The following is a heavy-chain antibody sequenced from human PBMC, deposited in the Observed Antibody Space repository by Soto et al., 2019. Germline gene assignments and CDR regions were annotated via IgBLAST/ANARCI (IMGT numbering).Heavy chain of an antibody. V-gene: IGHV1-18*01. Sequence: GASVKVSCKASGYTFTSYGISWVRQAPGQGLEWMGWISAYNGNTNYAQKLQGRVTMTTDTSTSTAYMELRSLRSDDTAVYYCARVRYFDCLPTAPNAFDIWGQGTMLTVSS. CDR3: ARVRYFDCLPTAPNAFDI. CDR1: GYTFTSYG. CDR2: ISAYNGNT. J-gene: IGHJ3*02. D-gene: IGHD3-9*01.